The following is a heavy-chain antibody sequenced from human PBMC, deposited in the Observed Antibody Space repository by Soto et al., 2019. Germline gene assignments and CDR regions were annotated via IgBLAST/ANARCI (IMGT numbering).Heavy chain of an antibody. D-gene: IGHD6-13*01. CDR3: ARQVGPVAAAGLWLWFDP. V-gene: IGHV1-2*04. CDR2: INPNSGGT. CDR1: GYTFTGYY. J-gene: IGHJ5*01. Sequence: GASVKVSCKASGYTFTGYYMHWVRQAPGQGLEWMGWINPNSGGTNYAQKFQGWVTMTRDTSISTAYMELSRLRSDDTAVYYCARQVGPVAAAGLWLWFDPWGQGTTVTVSS.